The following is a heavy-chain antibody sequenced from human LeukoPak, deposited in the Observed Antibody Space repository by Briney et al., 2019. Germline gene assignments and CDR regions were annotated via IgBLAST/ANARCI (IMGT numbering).Heavy chain of an antibody. CDR3: AELGITMIGGV. V-gene: IGHV3-48*03. Sequence: GGSLTLSCAASGFTFSSYEMNWVRQAPGKGLEWVSYISSSGSTIYYADSVKGRFTISRDNAKNSLYLQMNSLRAEDTAVYYCAELGITMIGGVWGKGTAVTISS. CDR2: ISSSGSTI. CDR1: GFTFSSYE. J-gene: IGHJ6*04. D-gene: IGHD3-10*02.